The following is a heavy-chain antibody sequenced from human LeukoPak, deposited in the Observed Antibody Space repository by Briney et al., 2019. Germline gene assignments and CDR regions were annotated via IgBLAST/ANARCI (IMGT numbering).Heavy chain of an antibody. Sequence: ASVKVSCKASGYTFTSYDINWVRQATGQGLEWMGWMNPNSGNTGYAQKFQGRVTMTRNTSISTAYMELSSLRSEDTAVYYCARGRMVAAAGCLGYWGQETLVTVSS. CDR3: ARGRMVAAAGCLGY. CDR2: MNPNSGNT. D-gene: IGHD6-13*01. J-gene: IGHJ4*02. CDR1: GYTFTSYD. V-gene: IGHV1-8*01.